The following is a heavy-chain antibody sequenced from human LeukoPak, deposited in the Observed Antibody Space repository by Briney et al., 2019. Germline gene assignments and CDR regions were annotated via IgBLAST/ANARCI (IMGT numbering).Heavy chain of an antibody. CDR2: IKPDGNEK. Sequence: GGSLRLSCAASGLTFTDFWMNWVRLAPGRGLEWLANIKPDGNEKYYVDSVKGRFAISRDNAKNEVYLEMNSLRAEDTGVYYCSGRDSSRSPRAYWGQGTLVSVSS. CDR3: SGRDSSRSPRAY. CDR1: GLTFTDFW. J-gene: IGHJ4*02. V-gene: IGHV3-7*01. D-gene: IGHD2-2*01.